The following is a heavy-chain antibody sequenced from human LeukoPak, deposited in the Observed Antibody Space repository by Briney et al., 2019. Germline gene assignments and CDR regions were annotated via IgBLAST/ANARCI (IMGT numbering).Heavy chain of an antibody. J-gene: IGHJ4*02. CDR2: IIPIFGTA. V-gene: IGHV1-69*13. CDR3: ARVSQASHRYCSAGSCYRNSFDY. D-gene: IGHD2-15*01. CDR1: GYTFTNYT. Sequence: ASVTVSCKASGYTFTNYTLNWVRQAPGQGLEWMGGIIPIFGTANYAQKFQGRVTITADESTSTAYMELSSLRSEDTAVYYCARVSQASHRYCSAGSCYRNSFDYWGQGTLVTVSS.